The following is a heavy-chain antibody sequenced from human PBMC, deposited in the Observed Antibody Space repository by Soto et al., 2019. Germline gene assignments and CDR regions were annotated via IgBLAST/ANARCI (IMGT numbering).Heavy chain of an antibody. D-gene: IGHD2-2*01. Sequence: QVQLVQSGAEVKKPGASVKVSCKASGYTFTSYGISWVRQAPGQGLEWMGWISAYNGNTNYAQKLQGRVTMTTDTSTSTAYMELRSLRSDDTAVYYCAKVSPEENYCSSTSCYPPGYYYGMDVWGQGTTVTVSS. CDR2: ISAYNGNT. V-gene: IGHV1-18*01. CDR3: AKVSPEENYCSSTSCYPPGYYYGMDV. CDR1: GYTFTSYG. J-gene: IGHJ6*02.